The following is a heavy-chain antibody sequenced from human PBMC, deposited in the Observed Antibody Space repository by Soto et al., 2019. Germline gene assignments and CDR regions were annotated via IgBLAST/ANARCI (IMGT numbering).Heavy chain of an antibody. CDR2: IPSSTSYI. J-gene: IGHJ5*02. Sequence: DVQLVESGGGLVKPGGSLRLSCAASGFTFSTYNMNWVRQAPGKGLEWVSSIPSSTSYIFYADSVKGRFTISRDNDKNSLYLQMNSLRAEDTDVYYCARDFGGILRFGESWGKGTLVPV. D-gene: IGHD3-10*01. V-gene: IGHV3-21*01. CDR1: GFTFSTYN. CDR3: ARDFGGILRFGES.